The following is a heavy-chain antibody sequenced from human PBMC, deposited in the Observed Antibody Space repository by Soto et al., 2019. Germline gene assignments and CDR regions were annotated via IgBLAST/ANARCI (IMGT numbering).Heavy chain of an antibody. CDR3: ARGPYCSGGSCYGFFDY. CDR1: GGTFSSYA. J-gene: IGHJ4*02. D-gene: IGHD2-15*01. V-gene: IGHV1-69*01. Sequence: QVQLVQSGAEVQKPGSSVKVSCKASGGTFSSYAISWVRQAPGQGLEWMGGIIPIFGTANYAQKFQGRGTITADESTSTAYMELSSLRSEDTAVYYCARGPYCSGGSCYGFFDYWGQGTLVTVSS. CDR2: IIPIFGTA.